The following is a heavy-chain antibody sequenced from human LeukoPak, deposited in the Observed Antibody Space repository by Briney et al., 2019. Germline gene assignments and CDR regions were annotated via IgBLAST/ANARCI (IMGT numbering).Heavy chain of an antibody. Sequence: TVKVSCKASGGTFSSYAISWVRQAPGQGLEWMGRIIPIFGTANYAQKFQGRVTITTDESTSTSYMELSSLRSEDTAVYYCARADEVVVRGVYFDYWGQGTLVTVSS. CDR1: GGTFSSYA. CDR2: IIPIFGTA. V-gene: IGHV1-69*05. J-gene: IGHJ4*02. D-gene: IGHD2-15*01. CDR3: ARADEVVVRGVYFDY.